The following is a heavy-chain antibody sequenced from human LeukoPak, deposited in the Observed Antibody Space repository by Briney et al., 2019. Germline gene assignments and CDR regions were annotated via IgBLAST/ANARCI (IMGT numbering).Heavy chain of an antibody. J-gene: IGHJ4*02. CDR1: GFTFSSYW. CDR2: IKEDGSEK. D-gene: IGHD4-17*01. Sequence: GGSLRLSCAASGFTFSSYWMSWVRQAPGKGLEGVADIKEDGSEKYYVDSVKGRFTISRDNAKNSLYLQMNSLSAEDTAVYYCARESTTVTSRSYFDYWGQGTLVTVSS. CDR3: ARESTTVTSRSYFDY. V-gene: IGHV3-7*03.